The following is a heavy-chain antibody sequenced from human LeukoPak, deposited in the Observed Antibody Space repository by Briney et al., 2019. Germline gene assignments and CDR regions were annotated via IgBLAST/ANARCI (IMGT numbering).Heavy chain of an antibody. D-gene: IGHD1-26*01. V-gene: IGHV3-74*01. J-gene: IGHJ4*02. CDR1: GFTFSSYW. Sequence: GGSLRLSCAASGFTFSSYWMHWVRQAPGKGLVWVSRISVDGSSTTYADSVKGRFTISRDNAKDTLYLQMHSLRADDTAVYYCAGHHQAYSRTYWGQGTLVTVSS. CDR2: ISVDGSST. CDR3: AGHHQAYSRTY.